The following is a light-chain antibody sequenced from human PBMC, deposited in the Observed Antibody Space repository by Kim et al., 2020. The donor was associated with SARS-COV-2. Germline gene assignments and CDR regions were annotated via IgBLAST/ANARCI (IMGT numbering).Light chain of an antibody. V-gene: IGKV3-20*01. J-gene: IGKJ2*02. CDR1: QSVSSSF. Sequence: EIVLTQSPGTLSLSPGERATLSCRASQSVSSSFLAWYQQKPGQAPRLLIYGASSRDTGIPDRFSGSGSGTDFTLTISGLEPEDFAVYYCQLCGGSECTFGQGTKLEI. CDR2: GAS. CDR3: QLCGGSECT.